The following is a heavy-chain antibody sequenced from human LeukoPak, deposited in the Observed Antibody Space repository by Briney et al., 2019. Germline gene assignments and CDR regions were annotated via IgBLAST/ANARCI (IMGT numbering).Heavy chain of an antibody. V-gene: IGHV3-9*03. CDR1: GFTFDDYA. J-gene: IGHJ4*02. CDR3: AKDIYYDILTGIDY. CDR2: ISWNSGSI. D-gene: IGHD3-9*01. Sequence: GGSLRLSCAASGFTFDDYAMHWVRQAPGKGLEWVSGISWNSGSIGYADSVKGRFTISRDNAKNSLYLQMNSLRAEDMALYYCAKDIYYDILTGIDYWGQGTLVTVSS.